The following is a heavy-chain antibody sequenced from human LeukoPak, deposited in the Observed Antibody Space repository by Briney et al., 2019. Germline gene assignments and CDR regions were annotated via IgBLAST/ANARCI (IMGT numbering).Heavy chain of an antibody. J-gene: IGHJ5*02. Sequence: PGGSLRLSCATSGFTFSSYWMHWVRQDPGKGLAWVSRMNPDGSTINYADSVKGRFTISRDNAKSTLYLQMNNPRLEDTAVYYCATAGEYRFDHWGQGTLVSVSS. CDR3: ATAGEYRFDH. D-gene: IGHD3-10*01. V-gene: IGHV3-74*01. CDR1: GFTFSSYW. CDR2: MNPDGSTI.